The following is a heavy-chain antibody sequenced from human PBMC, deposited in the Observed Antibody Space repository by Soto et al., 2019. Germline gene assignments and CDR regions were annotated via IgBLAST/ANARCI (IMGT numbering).Heavy chain of an antibody. Sequence: GGSLRLSCAASGFTLSTYDMHWVRQATGKGLEWVSVISTTGDTYYAASVKGRFTISRENSKNTLYLQMNSLRAEDTAVYYCAKVLSGYSYGYFGAEDVWDKGTTVTVSS. CDR3: AKVLSGYSYGYFGAEDV. V-gene: IGHV3-13*01. CDR1: GFTLSTYD. CDR2: ISTTGDT. J-gene: IGHJ6*04. D-gene: IGHD5-18*01.